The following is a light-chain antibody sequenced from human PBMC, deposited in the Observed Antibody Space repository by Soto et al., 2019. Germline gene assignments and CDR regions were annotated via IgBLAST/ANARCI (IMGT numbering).Light chain of an antibody. V-gene: IGLV1-40*01. CDR1: SSNIGAGYD. J-gene: IGLJ1*01. CDR2: GNS. CDR3: QSYDSSRSGRYV. Sequence: QSVLTQPPSVSGAPGQRVTISCTGSSSNIGAGYDVHWYQQLPGTAPKLLIYGNSNRPSGVPDRFSGSKSGTSASLAITGLQAEDEAEYYCQSYDSSRSGRYVFGTGTKLTVL.